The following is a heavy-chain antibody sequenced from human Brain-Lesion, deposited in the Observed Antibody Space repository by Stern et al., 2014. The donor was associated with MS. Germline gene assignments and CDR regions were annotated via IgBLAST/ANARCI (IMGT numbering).Heavy chain of an antibody. CDR3: TRDRLDYGYSYFDY. J-gene: IGHJ4*02. V-gene: IGHV3-49*03. D-gene: IGHD4-17*01. CDR2: IRSKVYGGAA. CDR1: GFSFGDYA. Sequence: VQLVESGGGLIEPGRSLRLSCTASGFSFGDYALNWIRQAPGKGLEWVGFIRSKVYGGAAEYAASVKGRFTISRDDSKSIAYLQVNGLKTEDTAVYYCTRDRLDYGYSYFDYWGQGTLVTVSS.